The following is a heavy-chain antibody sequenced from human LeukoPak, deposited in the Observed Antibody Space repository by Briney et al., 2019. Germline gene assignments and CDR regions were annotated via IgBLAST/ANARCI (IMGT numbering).Heavy chain of an antibody. CDR2: IWYDGSNK. CDR3: ARERRLRYYGSGSYFGY. V-gene: IGHV3-33*08. D-gene: IGHD3-10*01. CDR1: GFTFDDYA. J-gene: IGHJ4*02. Sequence: GGSLRLSCAASGFTFDDYAMHWVRQAPGKGLEWVAVIWYDGSNKYYADTVKGRFTISRDNSKNTLYLQMNSLRAEDTAVYYCARERRLRYYGSGSYFGYWGQGTLVTVSS.